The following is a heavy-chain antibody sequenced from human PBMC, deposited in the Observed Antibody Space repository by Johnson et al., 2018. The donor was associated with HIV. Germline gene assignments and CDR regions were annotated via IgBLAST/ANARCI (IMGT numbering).Heavy chain of an antibody. V-gene: IGHV3-7*03. D-gene: IGHD3-16*01. CDR3: ARGRGALDI. J-gene: IGHJ3*02. Sequence: VQLVESGGGVVQPGRSLRLSCAASGFTFSSYAVHWVRQAPGKGLEWVATIKQDGGEKYYVDSVKGRFTISRDNAENSLYLKMNSLRAEDTAVYYCARGRGALDIWGQGTMVTVPS. CDR1: GFTFSSYA. CDR2: IKQDGGEK.